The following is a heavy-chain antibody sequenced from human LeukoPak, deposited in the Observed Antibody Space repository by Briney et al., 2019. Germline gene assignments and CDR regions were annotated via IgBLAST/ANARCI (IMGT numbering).Heavy chain of an antibody. CDR2: ISGDGAST. CDR3: AKDGQQQLVGTNWFDP. D-gene: IGHD6-13*01. V-gene: IGHV3-43*02. Sequence: GGSLRLSCAASGFTFDDYGMHWVRQGPGKGLEWVSLISGDGASTYYADSVKGRFTISRDSSKNSLYLQMNSLRTEDTALYYCAKDGQQQLVGTNWFDPWGQGTLVTVSS. J-gene: IGHJ5*02. CDR1: GFTFDDYG.